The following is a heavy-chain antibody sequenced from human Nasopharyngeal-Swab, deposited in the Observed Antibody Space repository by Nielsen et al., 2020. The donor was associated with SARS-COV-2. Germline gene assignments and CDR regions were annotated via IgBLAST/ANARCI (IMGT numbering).Heavy chain of an antibody. CDR3: TRCGGGCYSGRDY. D-gene: IGHD2-21*02. Sequence: GESLKISCAASGFTFSDSAIHWVRQASGKGLEWVGRIRSKGNNYATAYAASVKGRFTIFRDDPTNTAFPQMNSLKTEDTAVYYCTRCGGGCYSGRDYWGQGTLVTVSS. J-gene: IGHJ4*02. CDR1: GFTFSDSA. V-gene: IGHV3-73*01. CDR2: IRSKGNNYAT.